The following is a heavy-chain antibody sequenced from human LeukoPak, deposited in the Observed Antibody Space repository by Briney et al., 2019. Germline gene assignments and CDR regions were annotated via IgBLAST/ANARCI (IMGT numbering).Heavy chain of an antibody. D-gene: IGHD3-16*01. CDR1: GFTFSSYG. J-gene: IGHJ4*02. V-gene: IGHV3-30*03. Sequence: GGSLRLSCAASGFTFSSYGMHWVRQAPGKGLEWVTVISYDGSNKYYADSVKGRFTISRDNSKNTLYLQMNSLRAEDTAVYYCARGGTYRDYFDYWGQGTLVTVSS. CDR3: ARGGTYRDYFDY. CDR2: ISYDGSNK.